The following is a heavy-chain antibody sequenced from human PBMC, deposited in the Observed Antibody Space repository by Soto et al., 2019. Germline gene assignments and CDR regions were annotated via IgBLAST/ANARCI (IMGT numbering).Heavy chain of an antibody. CDR2: IKPDGSAT. J-gene: IGHJ4*02. CDR1: GFTYGSYW. Sequence: GGSLRLSCAVSGFTYGSYWMNWVRLIPGKGLEWVAYIKPDGSATYYVDSVKGRFTISRDNAKNSLYLQMSSLRSEDTAVYYCARDRIYCSSTSCYPGPFDYWGQGTLVTVSS. CDR3: ARDRIYCSSTSCYPGPFDY. V-gene: IGHV3-7*03. D-gene: IGHD2-2*01.